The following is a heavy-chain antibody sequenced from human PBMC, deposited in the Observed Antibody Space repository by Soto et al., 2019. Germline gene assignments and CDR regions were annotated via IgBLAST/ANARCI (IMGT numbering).Heavy chain of an antibody. CDR2: INHSGST. D-gene: IGHD5-12*01. V-gene: IGHV4-34*01. CDR1: GGSFSGYY. Sequence: PSETRSLTCAVYGGSFSGYYWSWIRQPPGKGLEWIGEINHSGSTNYNPSLKSRVTISVDTSKNQFSLKLSSVTAADTAVYYCARCRGWLQSHKLCYFDYWGQGTLVTVSS. CDR3: ARCRGWLQSHKLCYFDY. J-gene: IGHJ4*02.